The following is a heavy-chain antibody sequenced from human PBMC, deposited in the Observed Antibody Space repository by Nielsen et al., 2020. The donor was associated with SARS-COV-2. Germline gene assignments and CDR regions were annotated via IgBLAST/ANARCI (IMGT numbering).Heavy chain of an antibody. D-gene: IGHD6-19*01. CDR2: MYYSGNT. CDR3: ARRSSGWYWFDP. J-gene: IGHJ5*02. Sequence: SETLSLTCTVSGGAISSYYWSWIRQPPGKGLEWIGNMYYSGNTNYNPSLKSRVTISVDTSKNQFSLKLSSVTAADTAVYYCARRSSGWYWFDPWGQGTLVTVSS. V-gene: IGHV4-59*12. CDR1: GGAISSYY.